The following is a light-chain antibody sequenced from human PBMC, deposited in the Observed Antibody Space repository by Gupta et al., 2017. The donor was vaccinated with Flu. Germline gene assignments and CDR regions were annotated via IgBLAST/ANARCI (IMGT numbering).Light chain of an antibody. CDR1: QSVSSSY. CDR3: QQYGSSPRT. CDR2: GAS. Sequence: DILMTQSLGTLSLSPWERATLSCRASQSVSSSYLAWYQQKPGQAPRLLIYGASSRATGIPDRFSGSGSGTDFTLTISRLEPEDFAVYYCQQYGSSPRTFGQGTKVEIK. V-gene: IGKV3-20*01. J-gene: IGKJ1*01.